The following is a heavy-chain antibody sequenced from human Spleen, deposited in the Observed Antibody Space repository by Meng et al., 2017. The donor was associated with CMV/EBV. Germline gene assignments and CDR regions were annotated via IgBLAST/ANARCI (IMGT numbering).Heavy chain of an antibody. CDR1: GGTFNNYV. Sequence: SVKVSCKASGGTFNNYVISWVRQAPGQGLEWMGGIIVIFGTTNYTQKFQGRVTITTDEPTSTAYMELSSLTSEDTAVYYCARDLSFTSLYAFHIWGQGTMVTVSS. J-gene: IGHJ3*02. V-gene: IGHV1-69*05. CDR2: IIVIFGTT. CDR3: ARDLSFTSLYAFHI. D-gene: IGHD3-3*01.